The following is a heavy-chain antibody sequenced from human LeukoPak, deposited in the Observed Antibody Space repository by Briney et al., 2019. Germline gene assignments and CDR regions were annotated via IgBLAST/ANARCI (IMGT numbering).Heavy chain of an antibody. D-gene: IGHD3-10*01. CDR2: ISAYNGNT. V-gene: IGHV1-18*01. Sequence: ASVKVSCKASGYTFTSYGISWVRQAPGQGLEWMGWISAYNGNTNYAQKFQGRVTMTRDTSISTAYMELSRLRSDDTAVYYCARVAITMVRGVMLGKQPFRYWGQGTLVTVSS. J-gene: IGHJ4*02. CDR3: ARVAITMVRGVMLGKQPFRY. CDR1: GYTFTSYG.